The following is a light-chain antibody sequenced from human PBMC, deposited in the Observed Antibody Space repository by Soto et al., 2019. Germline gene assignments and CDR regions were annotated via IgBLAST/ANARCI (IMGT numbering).Light chain of an antibody. CDR1: SSDVGSYNF. CDR3: SSYAGSNTLV. J-gene: IGLJ2*01. Sequence: QSVLTQPASVSGSPGQSITISCTGTSSDVGSYNFVSWYQQHPGKAPKLMIYEVTKRPSGVSSRFSGSKSGNTASLTMSGLQAADEADYYCSSYAGSNTLVFGGGTKVTV. CDR2: EVT. V-gene: IGLV2-23*02.